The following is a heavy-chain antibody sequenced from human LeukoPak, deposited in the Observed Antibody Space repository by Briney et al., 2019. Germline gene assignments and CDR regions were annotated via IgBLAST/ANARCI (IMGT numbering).Heavy chain of an antibody. CDR3: ARDHVYYDSSGYYPLFDY. Sequence: GGSLRLSCAASGFTFSSYWMSWVRQAPGKGLEWVANIKQDGSEKYYVDSVKGRFTISRDNAKNSLYLQMNSLRAEDTAVYYCARDHVYYDSSGYYPLFDYWGQGTLVTVSS. D-gene: IGHD3-22*01. J-gene: IGHJ4*02. V-gene: IGHV3-7*01. CDR1: GFTFSSYW. CDR2: IKQDGSEK.